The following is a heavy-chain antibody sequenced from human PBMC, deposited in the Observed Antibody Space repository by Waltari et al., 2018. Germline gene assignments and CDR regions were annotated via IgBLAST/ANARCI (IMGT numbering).Heavy chain of an antibody. J-gene: IGHJ6*02. CDR3: ARDLTLRGYCSSTSCYYYYYYGMDV. CDR1: GYTFTGYY. Sequence: QVQLVQSGAEVKKPGASVKVSCKASGYTFTGYYMHWVRQAPGQGLEWMGRINPNSGGTNYAQKFQGRVTMTRDTSISTAYMELSRLRSDDTAVYYCARDLTLRGYCSSTSCYYYYYYGMDVWGQGTTVTVSS. D-gene: IGHD2-2*01. V-gene: IGHV1-2*06. CDR2: INPNSGGT.